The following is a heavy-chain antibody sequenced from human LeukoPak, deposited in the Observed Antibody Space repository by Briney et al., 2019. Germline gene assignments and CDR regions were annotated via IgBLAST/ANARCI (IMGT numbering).Heavy chain of an antibody. CDR1: GASVNTLY. D-gene: IGHD6-13*01. J-gene: IGHJ4*02. Sequence: SETLSLTCTVSGASVNTLYWSWIRQPPGKGLEWIGYIYYRGSTRYNPSLKSRVTISIDTSKNQVSLKLISVTAADTAVYYCATSATPGYSSSWFLDSWGQGTLVTVSS. CDR2: IYYRGST. V-gene: IGHV4-59*02. CDR3: ATSATPGYSSSWFLDS.